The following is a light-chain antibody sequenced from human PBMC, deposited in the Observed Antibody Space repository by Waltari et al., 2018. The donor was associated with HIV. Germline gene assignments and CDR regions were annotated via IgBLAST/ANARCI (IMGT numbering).Light chain of an antibody. V-gene: IGLV2-11*01. J-gene: IGLJ3*02. CDR2: DVS. Sequence: QSALTQPRSVSGSPGQSVTIPCTGTNSDVGGYNWLTWYQQQPGKVPKLMVYDVSKRPSGVPDRFSASKSDNTAYLTISGLQADDEGDYYCCSYVGNFTWVFGGGTILTVL. CDR3: CSYVGNFTWV. CDR1: NSDVGGYNW.